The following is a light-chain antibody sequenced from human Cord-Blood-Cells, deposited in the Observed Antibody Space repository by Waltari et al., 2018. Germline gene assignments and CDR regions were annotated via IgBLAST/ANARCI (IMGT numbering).Light chain of an antibody. V-gene: IGLV1-44*01. CDR1: SSNIGSNT. Sequence: QSVLTQPPSASGTPGQRVTISCSGSSSNIGSNTVNWYQQLPGTAPKLPIYSNNQRPSGVPDRLSGSKSGTSASLAISGLQSEDEADYYCAAWDDSLNGWVFGGGTKLTVL. J-gene: IGLJ3*02. CDR3: AAWDDSLNGWV. CDR2: SNN.